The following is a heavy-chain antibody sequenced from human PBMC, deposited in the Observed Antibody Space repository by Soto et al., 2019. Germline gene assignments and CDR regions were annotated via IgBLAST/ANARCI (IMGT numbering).Heavy chain of an antibody. CDR3: ARDDSGWDY. CDR1: GFPLEKYG. V-gene: IGHV3-21*01. Sequence: GGSLRLSCAVSGFPLEKYGMNWVRQAPGKGLEWVSSISFSGDYIYYADSVKGRFTISRDNARNSLYLQMNSLRAEDTAVYYCARDDSGWDYWGQGTLVTVSS. J-gene: IGHJ4*02. D-gene: IGHD5-12*01. CDR2: ISFSGDYI.